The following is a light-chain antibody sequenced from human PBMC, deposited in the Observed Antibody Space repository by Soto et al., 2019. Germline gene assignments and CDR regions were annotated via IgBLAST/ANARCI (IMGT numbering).Light chain of an antibody. CDR3: QQYYITPFT. CDR2: WAS. J-gene: IGKJ3*01. Sequence: DIVMTQSPDSLAVSLGERATINCKSSQSILYSSNNKNYLAWYQQKPGQPPKLLIYWASTRESGVPDRFSGSGSETDFTLTISSLQAEDVAVYYCQQYYITPFTFGPGTKVDSK. CDR1: QSILYSSNNKNY. V-gene: IGKV4-1*01.